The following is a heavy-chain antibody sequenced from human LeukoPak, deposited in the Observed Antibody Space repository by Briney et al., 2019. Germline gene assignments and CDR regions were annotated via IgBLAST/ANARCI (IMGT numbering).Heavy chain of an antibody. CDR1: GGSISNYY. CDR3: ARGPGWIAAAGTPHDAFDI. J-gene: IGHJ3*02. Sequence: SETLSLTCTVSGGSISNYYWSWIRQPPGKGLEWIGYIYYSGSTNYNTNYNPSLISRVTISVDTSKNQFSLKLSSVTAADTAVYYCARGPGWIAAAGTPHDAFDIWGQGTMVTVSS. V-gene: IGHV4-59*12. CDR2: IYYSGSTNYNT. D-gene: IGHD6-13*01.